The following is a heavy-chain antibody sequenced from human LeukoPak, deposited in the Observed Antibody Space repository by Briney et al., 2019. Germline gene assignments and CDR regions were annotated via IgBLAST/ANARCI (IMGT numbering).Heavy chain of an antibody. D-gene: IGHD6-13*01. Sequence: GGSLRLSCAVSGFNVSSNYLNWVRQAPGKGPEWVSVIYSGGSTYYADSVKGRFTISRDNSKNTLYLQMNSLGAEDTAVYHCARVDSRTAQFDYWGQGTLVTVSS. CDR1: GFNVSSNY. J-gene: IGHJ4*02. CDR2: IYSGGST. CDR3: ARVDSRTAQFDY. V-gene: IGHV3-66*01.